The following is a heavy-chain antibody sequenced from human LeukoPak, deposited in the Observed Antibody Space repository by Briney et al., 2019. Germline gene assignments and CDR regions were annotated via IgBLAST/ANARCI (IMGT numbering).Heavy chain of an antibody. V-gene: IGHV4-34*01. CDR1: GGSFSGYY. J-gene: IGHJ5*02. CDR2: INHSGRT. Sequence: SETLSLTCAVYGGSFSGYYWSWIRQPPGKGLEWIGEINHSGRTNYNPSLKSRVTISVDTSKNQFSLKLSSVTAADTAVYYCARGRRNYYDSSGYPTKGGNWFDPWGQGTLVTVSS. CDR3: ARGRRNYYDSSGYPTKGGNWFDP. D-gene: IGHD3-22*01.